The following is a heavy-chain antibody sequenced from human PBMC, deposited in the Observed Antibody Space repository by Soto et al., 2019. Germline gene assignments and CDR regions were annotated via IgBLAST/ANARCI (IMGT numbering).Heavy chain of an antibody. V-gene: IGHV3-23*01. CDR2: ITSSAGAT. Sequence: EVQLLESGGGLGQPGGSLRLSCAASGFTFSSYDMTWVRQAPGKGLEWVSTITSSAGATYYADSVKGRFTISRDNSRDALYLHMNNLRAEDTAVYYCAKYIGGGGYWYDYWGQGTLVTVSS. CDR3: AKYIGGGGYWYDY. CDR1: GFTFSSYD. D-gene: IGHD2-21*02. J-gene: IGHJ4*02.